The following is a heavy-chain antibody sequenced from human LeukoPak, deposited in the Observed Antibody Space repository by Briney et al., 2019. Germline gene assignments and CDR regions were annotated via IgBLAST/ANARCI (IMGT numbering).Heavy chain of an antibody. D-gene: IGHD2-2*01. V-gene: IGHV3-23*01. CDR1: GFTFNNYA. J-gene: IGHJ4*02. Sequence: PGGSLRLSCAASGFTFNNYAMTWVRQAPGKGLEWVSVVSGSGDNTNYADSVKGRFTISRDNSKNTLFLQMNSLRTEDTAVYYCAKSLGAAAMYVQIDYWGQGTLVTVSS. CDR3: AKSLGAAAMYVQIDY. CDR2: VSGSGDNT.